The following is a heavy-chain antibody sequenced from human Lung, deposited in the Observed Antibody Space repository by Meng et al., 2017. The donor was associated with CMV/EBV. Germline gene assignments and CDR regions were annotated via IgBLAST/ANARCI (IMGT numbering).Heavy chain of an antibody. J-gene: IGHJ6*02. V-gene: IGHV1-2*02. Sequence: SVXVSXXASGYTFTGYYMHWVRQAPGQGLEWMGWINPNSGGTNYAQKFQGRVTMTRDTSISTAYMELSRLRSDDTAVYYCARGYCSSTSCPTVMDVWGQGTSVTVSS. D-gene: IGHD2-2*01. CDR1: GYTFTGYY. CDR3: ARGYCSSTSCPTVMDV. CDR2: INPNSGGT.